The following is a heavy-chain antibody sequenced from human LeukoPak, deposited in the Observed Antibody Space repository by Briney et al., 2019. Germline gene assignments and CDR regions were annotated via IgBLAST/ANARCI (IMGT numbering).Heavy chain of an antibody. CDR3: ARGMAYFDY. J-gene: IGHJ4*02. CDR1: GGSISSGGYS. Sequence: PPQTLSPTCAVSGGSISSGGYSWSWIRQPPGKGLEWIGYIYHSGSTHYNPSLKSRVTISVDRSKNQFSLKLSSVTAADTAVYYCARGMAYFDYWGQGTLVTVSA. CDR2: IYHSGST. V-gene: IGHV4-30-2*01. D-gene: IGHD2-8*01.